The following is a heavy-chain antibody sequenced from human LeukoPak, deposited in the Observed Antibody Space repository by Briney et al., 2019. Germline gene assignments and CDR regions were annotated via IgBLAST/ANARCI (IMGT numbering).Heavy chain of an antibody. CDR1: GFTFSSYA. D-gene: IGHD4-17*01. CDR2: FSGSGGST. V-gene: IGHV3-23*01. Sequence: GGSLRLSCAVSGFTFSSYAMSWVRQAPAKGLEWVSAFSGSGGSTYYADSVKGRSTISRDNSKNTLYLQMNSLRAEATAVYYCAKDPHPYGFRYNWFDPWGQGTLVTVSS. J-gene: IGHJ5*02. CDR3: AKDPHPYGFRYNWFDP.